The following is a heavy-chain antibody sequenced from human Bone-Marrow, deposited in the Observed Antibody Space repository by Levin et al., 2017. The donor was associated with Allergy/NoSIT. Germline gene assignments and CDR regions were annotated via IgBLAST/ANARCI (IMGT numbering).Heavy chain of an antibody. V-gene: IGHV1-2*02. CDR2: INPNSGDI. J-gene: IGHJ4*02. D-gene: IGHD2-2*02. Sequence: GESLKISCKSSGFTFTDYFIHLVRQAPGQGLEYMGWINPNSGDISNAQKFQGRVTLTSDTSISTAYMDLSGLISDDTAVYYCARATHNTGSYTLDYWGQGTLVTVSS. CDR3: ARATHNTGSYTLDY. CDR1: GFTFTDYF.